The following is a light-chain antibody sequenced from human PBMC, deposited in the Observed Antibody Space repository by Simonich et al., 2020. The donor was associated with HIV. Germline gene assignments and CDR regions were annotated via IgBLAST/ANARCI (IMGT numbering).Light chain of an antibody. CDR2: SAS. CDR1: QGISSY. V-gene: IGKV1-12*01. J-gene: IGKJ3*01. CDR3: QQANSFPFT. Sequence: DIQMTQSPSSLSASVGDRVTITCRASQGISSYLAWYQQKPGKAPNLLISSASTLQSGVPSRFSGSGSGTDFTLTISSLQPEDVATYHCQQANSFPFTFGPGTKVDIK.